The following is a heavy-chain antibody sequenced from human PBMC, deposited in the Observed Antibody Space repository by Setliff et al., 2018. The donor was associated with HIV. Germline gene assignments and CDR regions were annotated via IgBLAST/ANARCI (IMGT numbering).Heavy chain of an antibody. V-gene: IGHV2-70*11. CDR1: GFSLSTSGMC. CDR2: IDWDDDK. Sequence: SGPTLVNPTQTLTLTCTFSGFSLSTSGMCVSWIRQPPGKALEWLARIDWDDDKYYSTSLKTRLTISKDTSKNQVVLTTTNMDPVDTATYYCARIFKSSLSVAGTVEDWFDPWGRGTLVTVSS. CDR3: ARIFKSSLSVAGTVEDWFDP. D-gene: IGHD6-19*01. J-gene: IGHJ5*02.